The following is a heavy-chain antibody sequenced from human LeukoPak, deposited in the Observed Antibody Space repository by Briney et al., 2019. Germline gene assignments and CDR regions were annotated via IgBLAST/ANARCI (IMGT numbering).Heavy chain of an antibody. J-gene: IGHJ4*02. D-gene: IGHD1-26*01. CDR1: GFTFSSYG. Sequence: GRSLRLSCAASGFTFSSYGMHWVRQAPGKGLEWVAVIWYDGSNKYYADSVKGRFTISRDNSKNTLYLQMNSLRAEDTAVYYCARVSSGSYYFDSWGQGTLVTVSS. V-gene: IGHV3-33*01. CDR2: IWYDGSNK. CDR3: ARVSSGSYYFDS.